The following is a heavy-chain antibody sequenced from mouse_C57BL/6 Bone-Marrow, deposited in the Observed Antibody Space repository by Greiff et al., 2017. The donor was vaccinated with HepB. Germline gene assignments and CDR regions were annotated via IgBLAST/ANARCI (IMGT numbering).Heavy chain of an antibody. CDR1: GYTFTDYY. D-gene: IGHD1-1*01. J-gene: IGHJ2*01. Sequence: QVQLQQSGAELVRPGASVKLSCKASGYTFTDYYINWVKQRPGQGLEWIARIYPGSGNTYYNQKFKGKAILTADKSSSTAYMELRSLTSEDSAVYYCTGREAYYYGSSPYYFDYWGQGTTLTVSS. CDR2: IYPGSGNT. V-gene: IGHV1-76*01. CDR3: TGREAYYYGSSPYYFDY.